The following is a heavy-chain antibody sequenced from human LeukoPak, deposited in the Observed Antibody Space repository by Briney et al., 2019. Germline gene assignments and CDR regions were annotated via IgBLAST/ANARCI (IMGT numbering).Heavy chain of an antibody. D-gene: IGHD4-23*01. CDR1: GFTFSNYW. CDR3: ARSLDYGGHCFFDY. Sequence: GGSLRLSCAASGFTFSNYWMTWVRQAPGKGLEWVANIKLDGSEKYYVDSVKGRFTISRDNAKNSVFLQMNSLRAEDAAVYYCARSLDYGGHCFFDYWGQGTLVTVSS. V-gene: IGHV3-7*01. CDR2: IKLDGSEK. J-gene: IGHJ4*02.